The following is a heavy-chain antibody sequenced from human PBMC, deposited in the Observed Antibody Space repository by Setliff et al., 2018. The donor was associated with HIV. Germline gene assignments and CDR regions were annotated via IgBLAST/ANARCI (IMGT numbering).Heavy chain of an antibody. CDR3: ARRRETIVVVIGIPNWYFDP. Sequence: TLSLTCAVSGYSISSGYYWGWIRQPPGKGLEWIGTIYHSGSTYYNPSLKSRVTISVDTSKNQFSLRLSSVTAADSAVYYCARRRETIVVVIGIPNWYFDPWGRGTLVTVSS. V-gene: IGHV4-38-2*01. CDR1: GYSISSGYY. J-gene: IGHJ2*01. D-gene: IGHD2-21*01. CDR2: IYHSGST.